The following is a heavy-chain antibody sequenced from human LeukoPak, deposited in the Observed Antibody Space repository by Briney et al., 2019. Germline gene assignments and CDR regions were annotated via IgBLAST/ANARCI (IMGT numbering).Heavy chain of an antibody. CDR3: ARDLGVVTAIGDAFDI. V-gene: IGHV1-69*06. CDR2: IIPIFGTT. D-gene: IGHD2-21*02. CDR1: GGTFISYA. Sequence: SVKVSCKASGGTFISYAIYWVGQAPGQGLEWMGRIIPIFGTTSYAQKFQGRVTITADKSTSTGYMELSSLRSEDTAVYYCARDLGVVTAIGDAFDICGQGTMVTVSS. J-gene: IGHJ3*02.